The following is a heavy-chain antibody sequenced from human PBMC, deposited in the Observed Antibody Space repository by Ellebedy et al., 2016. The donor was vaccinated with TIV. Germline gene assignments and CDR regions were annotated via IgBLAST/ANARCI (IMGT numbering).Heavy chain of an antibody. D-gene: IGHD5-24*01. J-gene: IGHJ4*02. CDR1: GGSFSGYY. CDR2: INHSGST. V-gene: IGHV4-34*01. CDR3: ARADGYSFPIDY. Sequence: GSLRLSXAVYGGSFSGYYWSWVRQPPGKGLEWIGEINHSGSTNYNPSLKSRVTISVDTSKNQYSLKLTSVSAADTAVYYCARADGYSFPIDYWGQGTLVTVSS.